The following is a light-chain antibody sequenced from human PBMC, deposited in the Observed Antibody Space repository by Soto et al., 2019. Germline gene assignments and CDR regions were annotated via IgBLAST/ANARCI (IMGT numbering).Light chain of an antibody. CDR3: SSYSITTTQV. V-gene: IGLV2-14*01. CDR1: RSDVGGYKY. Sequence: QSALTQPASVSGSPGPSITISCTGTRSDVGGYKYVSWYQQHPGKAPKLMIYEVSNRPSGVSNRFSGSKSGNTASVTISGLQAEDEADYYCSSYSITTTQVFGTGTKVTVL. J-gene: IGLJ1*01. CDR2: EVS.